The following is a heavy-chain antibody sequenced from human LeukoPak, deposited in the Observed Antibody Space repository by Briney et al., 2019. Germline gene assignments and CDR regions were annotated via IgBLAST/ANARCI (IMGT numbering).Heavy chain of an antibody. V-gene: IGHV1-24*01. CDR1: GYTLTEYS. D-gene: IGHD5-12*01. CDR3: VRGGDSGHGRRWFDP. Sequence: ASVKVSCQVSGYTLTEYSMHWVRQAPGKGLEWMGGFDPEYGETNYAQKFQGRVTMTGDTSIDTAYMELSRLRSEQTPVYYCVRGGDSGHGRRWFDPWGQGTLVTVSS. CDR2: FDPEYGET. J-gene: IGHJ5*02.